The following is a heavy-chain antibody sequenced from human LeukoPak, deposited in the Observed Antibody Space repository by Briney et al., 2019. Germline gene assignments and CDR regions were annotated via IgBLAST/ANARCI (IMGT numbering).Heavy chain of an antibody. CDR1: GFTVSSNY. CDR2: IYSGGST. D-gene: IGHD6-19*01. V-gene: IGHV3-66*01. Sequence: GGSLRLSCAASGFTVSSNYMSWVRQAPGKGLEWVSVIYSGGSTYYADSVKGRFTISRDNSKNTLYLRMNSLRAEDTAVYYCARDRGSGWYYYYGMDVWGQGTLVTVSS. CDR3: ARDRGSGWYYYYGMDV. J-gene: IGHJ6*02.